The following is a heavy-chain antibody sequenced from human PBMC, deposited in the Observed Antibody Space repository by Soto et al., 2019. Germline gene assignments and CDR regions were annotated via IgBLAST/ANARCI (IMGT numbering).Heavy chain of an antibody. J-gene: IGHJ6*02. CDR2: INHSGST. D-gene: IGHD6-13*01. CDR1: GGSFSGYY. Sequence: SETLSLTCAVYGGSFSGYYWSWIRQPPGKGLEWIGEINHSGSTNYNPSLKSRVTISVDTSKNQFSLKLSSVTAADTAVYYCARGIAAAGSRAKGGMDVWGQGNTVT. CDR3: ARGIAAAGSRAKGGMDV. V-gene: IGHV4-34*01.